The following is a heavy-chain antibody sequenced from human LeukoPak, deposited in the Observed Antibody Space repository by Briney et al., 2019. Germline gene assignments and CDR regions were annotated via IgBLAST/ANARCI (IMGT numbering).Heavy chain of an antibody. CDR3: ARMTSGFDM. Sequence: PGGSLRLSCAASGFTFSSYEMNWVRQAPGKGLEWVSYLTGSSTTIEYADSVKGRFTISRDNAKNSLYLQMNSLRDEDTAVYYCARMTSGFDMWGQGTMVSVSS. CDR2: LTGSSTTI. J-gene: IGHJ3*02. CDR1: GFTFSSYE. V-gene: IGHV3-48*02.